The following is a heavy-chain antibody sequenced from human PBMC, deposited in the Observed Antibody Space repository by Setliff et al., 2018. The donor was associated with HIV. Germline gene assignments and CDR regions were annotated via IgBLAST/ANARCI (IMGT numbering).Heavy chain of an antibody. Sequence: ASVKVSCKASGYTFTTYGISWVRQAPGQGFEWMGWINTETRNPMYAQAFKGRLVFSLDTSVSTAYLQINSLKAEDTAMYYCARVGSYWSTFDYWGQGALVTVS. CDR2: INTETRNP. CDR3: ARVGSYWSTFDY. CDR1: GYTFTTYG. V-gene: IGHV7-4-1*02. J-gene: IGHJ4*02. D-gene: IGHD1-26*01.